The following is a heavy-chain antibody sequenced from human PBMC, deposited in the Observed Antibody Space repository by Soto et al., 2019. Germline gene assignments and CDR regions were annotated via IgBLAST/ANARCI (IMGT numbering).Heavy chain of an antibody. J-gene: IGHJ4*02. Sequence: SETLSLTCTVSGGSISSYYWSWIRQPPGKGLEWIGYIYYSGSTNYNPSLKSRVTISVDTSKNQFSLKLSSVTAADTAVYYWARAAYGATGNFDYWGQGTLGTVST. D-gene: IGHD3-10*01. CDR3: ARAAYGATGNFDY. V-gene: IGHV4-59*01. CDR2: IYYSGST. CDR1: GGSISSYY.